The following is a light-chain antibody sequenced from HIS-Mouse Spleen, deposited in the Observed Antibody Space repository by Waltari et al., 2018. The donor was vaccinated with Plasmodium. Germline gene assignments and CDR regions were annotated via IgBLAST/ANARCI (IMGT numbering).Light chain of an antibody. CDR2: EDS. V-gene: IGLV3-10*01. Sequence: SYELTQPPSVSVSPGQTARITCSGDALPTKYAYWYQQKYGQAPVLVIYEDSKRPSGIPERFSGSSSGTMATLTISGAQVEDEADYYCYSTDSSGNHRVFGGGTKLTVL. CDR1: ALPTKY. J-gene: IGLJ3*02. CDR3: YSTDSSGNHRV.